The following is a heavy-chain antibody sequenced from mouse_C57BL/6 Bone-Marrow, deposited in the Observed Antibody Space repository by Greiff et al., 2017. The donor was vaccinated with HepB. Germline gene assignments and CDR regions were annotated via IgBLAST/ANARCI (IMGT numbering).Heavy chain of an antibody. D-gene: IGHD2-4*01. V-gene: IGHV1-80*01. CDR2: IYPGDGDT. J-gene: IGHJ4*01. CDR3: ASRGLRRGYYAMDY. CDR1: GYAFSSYW. Sequence: QVQLQQSGAELVKPGASVKISCKASGYAFSSYWMNWVKQRPGKGLEWIGQIYPGDGDTNYNGKFKGKATLTADKSSSTAYMQLSSLTSEDSAVYFCASRGLRRGYYAMDYWGQGTSVTVSS.